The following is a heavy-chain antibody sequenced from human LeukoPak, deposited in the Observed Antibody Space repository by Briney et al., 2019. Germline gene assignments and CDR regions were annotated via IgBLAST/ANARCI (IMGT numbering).Heavy chain of an antibody. CDR1: GFTFSSYA. Sequence: GGSLRLSCAASGFTFSSYAMSWVRQAPGKGLEWVSAISGSGGSTYYADSVKGRFTISRDNSKNTLYLQMNSLRAEDTAMYYCATDSLGIFGRTWGQGTLVTVSS. CDR3: ATDSLGIFGRT. CDR2: ISGSGGST. D-gene: IGHD3-3*01. J-gene: IGHJ5*02. V-gene: IGHV3-23*01.